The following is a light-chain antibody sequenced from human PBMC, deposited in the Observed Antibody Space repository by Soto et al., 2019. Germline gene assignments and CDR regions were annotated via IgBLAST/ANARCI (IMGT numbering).Light chain of an antibody. CDR2: RAS. Sequence: TQFPATLSLSPGESATLSCRASQSGISSYLAWYQQKPGQAPRTLLYRASPRDPGVPARSSGSGSGTEFTLTISKLQSEDFKVYHCQQYDKWPRTFGQGTKVDI. CDR3: QQYDKWPRT. CDR1: QSGISSY. J-gene: IGKJ1*01. V-gene: IGKV3-15*01.